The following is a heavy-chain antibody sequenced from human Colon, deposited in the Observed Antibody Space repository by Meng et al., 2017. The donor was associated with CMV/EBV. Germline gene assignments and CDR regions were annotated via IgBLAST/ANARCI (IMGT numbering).Heavy chain of an antibody. J-gene: IGHJ4*02. V-gene: IGHV4-39*07. D-gene: IGHD4-17*01. CDR2: IYYSGYT. CDR3: ATGYGDYYFDR. Sequence: HPHQLKSAPGLVKLSETLSLTFTVSGGSISSSTYYWGWLRQTPGKGLESIGNIYYSGYTYYYPSLKSPLTISVDTSKNLFSLELTSVTAADTAVYYCATGYGDYYFDRWGQGTLVTVSS. CDR1: GGSISSSTYY.